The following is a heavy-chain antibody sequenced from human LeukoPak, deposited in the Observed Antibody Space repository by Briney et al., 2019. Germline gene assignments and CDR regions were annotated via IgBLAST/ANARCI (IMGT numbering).Heavy chain of an antibody. V-gene: IGHV3-23*01. D-gene: IGHD1/OR15-1a*01. J-gene: IGHJ4*02. CDR2: ITGSGGNT. CDR3: ARRTALEQYFDY. CDR1: GFSFSSLA. Sequence: GGTLRLSCAASGFSFSSLAMSWVRQTPGKGLEWVSAITGSGGNTYYADSVKGRFTISRDNSKNTLYLQMNSMRADDTAVYYCARRTALEQYFDYWGQGTLVTVSS.